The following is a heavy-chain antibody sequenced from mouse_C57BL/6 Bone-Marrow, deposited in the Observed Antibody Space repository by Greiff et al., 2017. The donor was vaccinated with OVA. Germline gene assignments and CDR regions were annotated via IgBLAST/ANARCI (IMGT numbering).Heavy chain of an antibody. CDR2: INSDGGST. V-gene: IGHV5-2*01. CDR3: ARQYDGSRDWYFDV. CDR1: EYEFPSHD. Sequence: EVQLVESGGGLVQPGESLKLSCESNEYEFPSHDMSWVRKTPEKRLELVAAINSDGGSTYYQDTMERRVFISRDKTQKTLYLQSSILRSEYTALYYCARQYDGSRDWYFDVWGTGTTVTVSS. J-gene: IGHJ1*03. D-gene: IGHD1-1*01.